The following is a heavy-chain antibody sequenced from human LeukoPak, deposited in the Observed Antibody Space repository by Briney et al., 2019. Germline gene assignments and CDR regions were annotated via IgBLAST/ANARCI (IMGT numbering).Heavy chain of an antibody. CDR1: GFTFGSYA. CDR3: ARDRFRTAVAGTGDY. CDR2: ISYDGSNK. D-gene: IGHD6-19*01. V-gene: IGHV3-30-3*01. Sequence: GGSLRLSCAASGFTFGSYAMHWVRQAPGKGLEWVAVISYDGSNKYYADSVKGRFTISRDNSKNTLYLQMNSLRAEDTAVYYCARDRFRTAVAGTGDYWGQGTLVTVSS. J-gene: IGHJ4*02.